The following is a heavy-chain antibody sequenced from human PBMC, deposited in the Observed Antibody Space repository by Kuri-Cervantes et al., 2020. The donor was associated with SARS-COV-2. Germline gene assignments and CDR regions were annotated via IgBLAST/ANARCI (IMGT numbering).Heavy chain of an antibody. Sequence: GESLKISCAASGFTFSSYGMHWVRQAPGKGLEWVAVIWYDGSNKYYADSVKGRFTISRDNSKNTLYLQMGSLRAEDMAVYYCARGAYGGGTFDYWGQGTLVTVSS. D-gene: IGHD4-23*01. J-gene: IGHJ4*02. CDR2: IWYDGSNK. CDR1: GFTFSSYG. V-gene: IGHV3-33*01. CDR3: ARGAYGGGTFDY.